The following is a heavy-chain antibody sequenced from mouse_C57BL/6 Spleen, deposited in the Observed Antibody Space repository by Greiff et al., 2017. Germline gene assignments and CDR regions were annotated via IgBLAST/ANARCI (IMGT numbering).Heavy chain of an antibody. J-gene: IGHJ4*01. Sequence: VQLQQPGAELVKPGASVKLSCKASGYTFTSYWMQWVKQRPGQGLEWIGEIDPSDSYTNYNQKFKGKATLTVDTSSSTAYMQLSSLTSEDSAVYYCARSPYYYGSSRYAMDYWGQGTSVTVSS. D-gene: IGHD1-1*01. V-gene: IGHV1-50*01. CDR3: ARSPYYYGSSRYAMDY. CDR2: IDPSDSYT. CDR1: GYTFTSYW.